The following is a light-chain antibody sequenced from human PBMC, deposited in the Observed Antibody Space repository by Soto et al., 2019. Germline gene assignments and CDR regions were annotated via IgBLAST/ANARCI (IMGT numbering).Light chain of an antibody. V-gene: IGLV2-8*01. CDR2: EVS. CDR1: SSDVGGYNY. Sequence: QSALTQPPSASGSPGQSVTISCTGTSSDVGGYNYVSWYQQHPGKVPKLMIYEVSKRPSGVPDRFSGSKSGNTASLTVSGLQAEDEADYYCSSFAGFNAHVVFGGGTKVTVL. J-gene: IGLJ2*01. CDR3: SSFAGFNAHVV.